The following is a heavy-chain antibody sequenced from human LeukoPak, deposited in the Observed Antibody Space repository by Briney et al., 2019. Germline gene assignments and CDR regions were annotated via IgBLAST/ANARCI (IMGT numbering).Heavy chain of an antibody. J-gene: IGHJ6*03. Sequence: GASVKVSCKVSGYTLTELSMHWVRQAPGKGLEWMGGFDPEDGETIYAQKFQGRVTITRNTSISTAYMELSSLRSEDTAVYYCARVLVTTDYYYYYMDVWGKGTTVTVSS. CDR1: GYTLTELS. V-gene: IGHV1-24*01. CDR3: ARVLVTTDYYYYYMDV. CDR2: FDPEDGET. D-gene: IGHD4-11*01.